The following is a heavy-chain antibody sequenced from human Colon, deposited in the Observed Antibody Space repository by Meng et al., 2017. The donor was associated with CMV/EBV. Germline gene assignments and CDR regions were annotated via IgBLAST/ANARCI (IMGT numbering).Heavy chain of an antibody. J-gene: IGHJ4*02. D-gene: IGHD6-19*01. CDR3: AKGVKGWVSAPDY. V-gene: IGHV3-23*03. CDR1: GFTFSSYA. Sequence: SCAASGFTFSSYAMSWVRQAPGKGLEWVSVTYSGGSSTYYVDSVKGRFTISRDNSKNTLYLQMNSLRAEDTALYYCAKGVKGWVSAPDYWGQGTLVTVSS. CDR2: TYSGGSST.